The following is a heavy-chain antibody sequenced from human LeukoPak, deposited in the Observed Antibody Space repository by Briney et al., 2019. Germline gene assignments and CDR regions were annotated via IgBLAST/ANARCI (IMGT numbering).Heavy chain of an antibody. CDR1: GFTVSSNY. CDR3: ARDIQTGSAAAGTVGY. CDR2: IYSGGST. D-gene: IGHD6-13*01. J-gene: IGHJ4*02. Sequence: GGSLRLSCAASGFTVSSNYMSWVRQAPGKGLEWVSVIYSGGSTYYADSVKGRSTISRDNSKNTLYLQMSSLRAEDTAVYYCARDIQTGSAAAGTVGYWGQGTLVTVSS. V-gene: IGHV3-53*01.